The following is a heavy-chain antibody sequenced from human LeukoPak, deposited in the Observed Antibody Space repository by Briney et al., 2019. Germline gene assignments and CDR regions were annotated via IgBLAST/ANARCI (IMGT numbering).Heavy chain of an antibody. CDR3: ARILKPAAKGQHPAFDI. CDR2: IYHSGST. Sequence: PSETLSLTCAVSGGSISSGGYSWSWIRQPPGKGLEWIGYIYHSGSTYYNPSLKSRVTISVDRSKNQFSLKLSSVTAADTAVYYCARILKPAAKGQHPAFDIWGQGTMVTVSS. J-gene: IGHJ3*02. V-gene: IGHV4-30-2*01. CDR1: GGSISSGGYS. D-gene: IGHD2-2*01.